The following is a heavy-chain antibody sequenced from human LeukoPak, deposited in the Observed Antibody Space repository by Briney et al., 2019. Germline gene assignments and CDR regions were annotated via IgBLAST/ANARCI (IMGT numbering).Heavy chain of an antibody. J-gene: IGHJ4*02. D-gene: IGHD3-10*01. CDR2: ISSSSSYI. Sequence: GGSLRLSCAASGFTFSSYSMNWVRQAPGKGLEWVSSISSSSSYIYYADSVKGRFTISRDNAKNSLYLQMNSLRAEDTAVYYCARDRTPMVRGVTISPSDYWGQGTLVTVSS. CDR3: ARDRTPMVRGVTISPSDY. CDR1: GFTFSSYS. V-gene: IGHV3-21*01.